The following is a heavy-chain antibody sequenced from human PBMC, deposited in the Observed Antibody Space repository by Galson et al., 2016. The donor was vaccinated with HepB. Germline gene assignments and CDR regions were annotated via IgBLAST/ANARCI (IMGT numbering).Heavy chain of an antibody. CDR2: INPSGGGT. V-gene: IGHV1-46*01. CDR3: ARDPVYYDFWSSYYPFNWFDP. Sequence: SVKVSCKASGYTFTSYYIHWVRQAPGQGLEWMGIINPSGGGTSYAQRFQGRITMTRDTSTSTVYMGLSSLRSEDTAVYYCARDPVYYDFWSSYYPFNWFDPWGQGTLVTVSS. D-gene: IGHD3-3*01. J-gene: IGHJ5*02. CDR1: GYTFTSYY.